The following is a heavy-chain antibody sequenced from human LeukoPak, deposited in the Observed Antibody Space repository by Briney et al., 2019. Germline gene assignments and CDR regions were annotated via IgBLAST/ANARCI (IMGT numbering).Heavy chain of an antibody. Sequence: SETLSLTCAVYGGTFSGYYWSWIRQPPGKGLEWIGEINHSGSTNYNPSLKSRVTISVDTSKNQFSLKLSSVTAADTAVYYCARDGYYDFWSGYHRRWFDPWGQGTLVTVSS. CDR2: INHSGST. V-gene: IGHV4-34*01. J-gene: IGHJ5*02. CDR3: ARDGYYDFWSGYHRRWFDP. CDR1: GGTFSGYY. D-gene: IGHD3-3*01.